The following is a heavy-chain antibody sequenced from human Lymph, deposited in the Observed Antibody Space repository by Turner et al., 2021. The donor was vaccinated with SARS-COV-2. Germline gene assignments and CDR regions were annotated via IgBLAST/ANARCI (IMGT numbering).Heavy chain of an antibody. D-gene: IGHD6-19*01. CDR1: GFPLSSYA. J-gene: IGHJ4*02. CDR2: ISGSGSST. Sequence: LESGGGLVQPGGFLKLSCSASGFPLSSYAMCWVRQAPGKGLEWVSAISGSGSSTNYADSGKGRFTISRDNSKNTLYLKMNSLRAEDTAMYYCAKDRFTLSSGGEDDWGQGALVTVSS. V-gene: IGHV3-23*01. CDR3: AKDRFTLSSGGEDD.